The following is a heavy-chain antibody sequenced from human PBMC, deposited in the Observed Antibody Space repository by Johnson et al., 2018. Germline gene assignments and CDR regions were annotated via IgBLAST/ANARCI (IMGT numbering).Heavy chain of an antibody. J-gene: IGHJ5*02. CDR3: ARGPTEYVWGGYRRYNRFDP. CDR1: GGSFSGYY. D-gene: IGHD3-16*02. Sequence: QVQLQQWGAGLLKPSETLSLTCAVYGGSFSGYYWSWIRQPPGKGLEWIGEINHSGSTNYNPSLKSRVTISVDTSKNQFSLKLSSVTAADTVVYSCARGPTEYVWGGYRRYNRFDPWGQGTLVTGSS. CDR2: INHSGST. V-gene: IGHV4-34*01.